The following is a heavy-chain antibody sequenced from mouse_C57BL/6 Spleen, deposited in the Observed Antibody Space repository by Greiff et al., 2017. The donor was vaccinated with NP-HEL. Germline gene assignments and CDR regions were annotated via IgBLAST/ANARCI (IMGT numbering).Heavy chain of an antibody. V-gene: IGHV7-1*01. J-gene: IGHJ4*01. CDR2: SRNKANDYTT. Sequence: EVNLVESGGGLVQSGRSLRLSCATSGFTFSDFYMEWVRQAPGKGLEWIAASRNKANDYTTEYSASVKGRFIVSRDTSQSILYLQMNALRAEDTAIYYCARDAPMIRGAMDYWGQGTSVTVSS. D-gene: IGHD2-4*01. CDR3: ARDAPMIRGAMDY. CDR1: GFTFSDFY.